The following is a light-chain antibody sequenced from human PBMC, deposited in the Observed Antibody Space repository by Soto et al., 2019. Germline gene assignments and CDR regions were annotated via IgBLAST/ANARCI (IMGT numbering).Light chain of an antibody. Sequence: DIPMTQSPSTLSASVGDRVTITCRASQSISSWLDWYQQKPGKAPKLLIYDASSLESGVPSRFSGSGSGTEFTLTISSLQPDDFATYYCQQYNSYSRTFGQGTKVEIK. CDR1: QSISSW. V-gene: IGKV1-5*01. CDR3: QQYNSYSRT. J-gene: IGKJ1*01. CDR2: DAS.